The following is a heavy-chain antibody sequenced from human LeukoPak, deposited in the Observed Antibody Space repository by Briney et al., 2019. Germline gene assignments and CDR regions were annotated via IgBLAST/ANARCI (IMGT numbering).Heavy chain of an antibody. D-gene: IGHD4-17*01. CDR2: FDPEDGET. Sequence: ASVKVSCKVSGYTLTELSMHWVRQAPGKGLEWMGGFDPEDGETIYAQKFQGRVTMTEDTSTDTAYMELSSLRSEDTAVCYCATDYALAGNFDYWGQGTLVTVSS. CDR1: GYTLTELS. J-gene: IGHJ4*02. V-gene: IGHV1-24*01. CDR3: ATDYALAGNFDY.